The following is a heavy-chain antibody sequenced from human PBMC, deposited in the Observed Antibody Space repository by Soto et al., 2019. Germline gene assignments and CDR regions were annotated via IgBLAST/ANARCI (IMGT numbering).Heavy chain of an antibody. CDR3: ARVTPGNNLYYFSGLDF. D-gene: IGHD1-1*01. CDR1: GFRFNNYA. V-gene: IGHV3-30-3*01. CDR2: ISYEGSNT. Sequence: GGSLRLSCAASGFRFNNYAMHWVRQAPGKGLQWVALISYEGSNTYYADSVRGRFTISRDNSKNTLYLQMNTLRPEDTGLYCARVTPGNNLYYFSGLDFRGQGTSVTVSS. J-gene: IGHJ6*02.